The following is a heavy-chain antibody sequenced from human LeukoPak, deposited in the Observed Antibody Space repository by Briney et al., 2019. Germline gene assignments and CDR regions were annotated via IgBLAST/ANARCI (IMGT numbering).Heavy chain of an antibody. CDR2: IYYSGSA. CDR3: ARAGTFNGYSSSWYLPDWFDP. J-gene: IGHJ5*02. CDR1: GGSISSYY. V-gene: IGHV4-59*01. D-gene: IGHD6-13*01. Sequence: SETLSLTCTVSGGSISSYYWSWIRQPPGKGLEWIGYIYYSGSANYNPSLKSRVTISVDTSKNQFSLKLSSVTAADTAVYYCARAGTFNGYSSSWYLPDWFDPWGQGTRVTVSS.